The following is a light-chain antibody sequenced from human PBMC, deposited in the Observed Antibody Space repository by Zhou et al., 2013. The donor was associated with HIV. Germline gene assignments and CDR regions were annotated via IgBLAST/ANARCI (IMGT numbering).Light chain of an antibody. Sequence: EIVLTQSPATLSLSPGERATLSCRASQSVSSYLAWYQQKPGQAPNLLIYGASSRATGIPDRFSGSGSGTDFTLTISRLEPGDFAVYYCQQYAGSPLTFGGGTKVEIK. J-gene: IGKJ4*01. CDR2: GAS. V-gene: IGKV3-20*01. CDR1: QSVSSY. CDR3: QQYAGSPLT.